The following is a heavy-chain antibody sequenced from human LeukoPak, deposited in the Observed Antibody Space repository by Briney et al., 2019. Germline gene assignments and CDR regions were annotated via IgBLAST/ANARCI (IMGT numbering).Heavy chain of an antibody. V-gene: IGHV3-23*01. D-gene: IGHD3-3*01. Sequence: GLSLRLSCAASGFTFSSYSMSWVRQAPGKGLAGVYAVSRFGCGTYFADSVKDRFTISRDNAKNTLYLQMNRLRADDTAVFYCAKDPLLDFRRGYSSCHWGQGTLVTVSS. CDR1: GFTFSSYS. CDR2: VSRFGCGT. CDR3: AKDPLLDFRRGYSSCH. J-gene: IGHJ4*02.